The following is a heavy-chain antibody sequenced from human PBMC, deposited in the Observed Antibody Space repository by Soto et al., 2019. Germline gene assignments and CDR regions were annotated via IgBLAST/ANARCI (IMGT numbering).Heavy chain of an antibody. CDR1: GLTFSSYS. Sequence: QVQLVESGGGVVQPGRSLRLSCAASGLTFSSYSMHWVRQAPGKGLEWVAVISYDGTNKYFADSVKGRFTISRDNSKNTLYLQMNSLRAEDTAVYYCAKSRGVAWVHDYWGQGTLVTVSS. CDR2: ISYDGTNK. J-gene: IGHJ4*02. CDR3: AKSRGVAWVHDY. D-gene: IGHD1-26*01. V-gene: IGHV3-30*18.